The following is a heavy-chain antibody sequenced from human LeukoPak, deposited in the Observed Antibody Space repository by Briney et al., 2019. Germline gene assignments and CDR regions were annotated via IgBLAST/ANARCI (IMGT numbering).Heavy chain of an antibody. CDR3: ARDLPLGPNWDY. Sequence: ASVKVSCKASGYTFTGYYMHWVRQAPGQGLEWMGWINPNSGGTNYAQKFQGRVTMTRDTSISTAYMELSRLRSDDTAVYYCARDLPLGPNWDYWGQGALVTASS. V-gene: IGHV1-2*02. D-gene: IGHD3-16*02. CDR1: GYTFTGYY. J-gene: IGHJ4*02. CDR2: INPNSGGT.